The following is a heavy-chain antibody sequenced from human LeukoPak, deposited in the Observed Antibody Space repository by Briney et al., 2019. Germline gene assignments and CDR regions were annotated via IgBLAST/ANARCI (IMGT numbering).Heavy chain of an antibody. CDR2: ISAYNGNT. CDR3: ARRGSYDFWSGYSEYFDY. V-gene: IGHV1-18*01. J-gene: IGHJ4*02. Sequence: ASVKVSCKASGYTFTSYGISWVRQAPGQGLEWMGWISAYNGNTNYAQKLQGRVTMTTDTSTSTAYMELRSLRSDDTAVYYCARRGSYDFWSGYSEYFDYWGQGTLVIVSS. CDR1: GYTFTSYG. D-gene: IGHD3-3*01.